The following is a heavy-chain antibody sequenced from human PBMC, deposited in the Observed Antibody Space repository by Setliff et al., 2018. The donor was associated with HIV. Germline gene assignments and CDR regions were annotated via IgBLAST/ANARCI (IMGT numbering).Heavy chain of an antibody. Sequence: SVKVSCKASGGTFGIYGISWVRQAPGQGLEWMGGTIPMFGTANYAQKFQGRVTITTDESTNTGYMELSSLRSEDTAVYYCARESAWNRGAVATLYFGYWGQGTLVTVSS. V-gene: IGHV1-69*05. CDR3: ARESAWNRGAVATLYFGY. CDR2: TIPMFGTA. CDR1: GGTFGIYG. D-gene: IGHD1-1*01. J-gene: IGHJ4*02.